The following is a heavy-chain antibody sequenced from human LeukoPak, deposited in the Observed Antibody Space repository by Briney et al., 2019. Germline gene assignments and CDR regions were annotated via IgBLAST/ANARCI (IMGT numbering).Heavy chain of an antibody. D-gene: IGHD4-11*01. CDR2: ISFDGSDK. J-gene: IGHJ4*02. V-gene: IGHV3-30-3*01. CDR3: ARSGGLQKFDY. CDR1: GLIFSTYA. Sequence: GGSLRLSCAASGLIFSTYAMHWVRQAPGRGLEWVAVISFDGSDKYYADSVQGRFTISRDNSKNTLYLQMNSLRVEDTAVYYCARSGGLQKFDYWGQGTLVTVSS.